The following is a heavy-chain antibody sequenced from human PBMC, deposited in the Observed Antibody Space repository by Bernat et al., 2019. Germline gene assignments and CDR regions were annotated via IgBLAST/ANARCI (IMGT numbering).Heavy chain of an antibody. CDR2: ISYDGSNK. CDR1: GFTFSSYG. V-gene: IGHV3-30*18. CDR3: AKDYGDYSRGSWTSRGYFDY. J-gene: IGHJ4*02. Sequence: QVQLVESGGGVVQPGRSLRLSCAASGFTFSSYGMHWVRQAPGKGLEWVAVISYDGSNKYYADSVKGRFTISRDNSKNTLYLQMNSLRAEDTAVYYCAKDYGDYSRGSWTSRGYFDYWGQGTLVTVSS. D-gene: IGHD4-17*01.